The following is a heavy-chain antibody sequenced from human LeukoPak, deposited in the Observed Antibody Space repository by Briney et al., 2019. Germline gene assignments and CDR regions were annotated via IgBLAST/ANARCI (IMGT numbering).Heavy chain of an antibody. CDR3: ARGPRWLQVYFNY. D-gene: IGHD5-24*01. CDR1: GGSISSSTYY. Sequence: SETLSLTCTVSGGSISSSTYYWGWIRQPPGKGLEWIGSIYYSGSTYYNPSLKSRVTISVDTSKNQFSLKLSSVTAADTAVYYCARGPRWLQVYFNYWGQGTLVTVSS. V-gene: IGHV4-39*07. J-gene: IGHJ4*02. CDR2: IYYSGST.